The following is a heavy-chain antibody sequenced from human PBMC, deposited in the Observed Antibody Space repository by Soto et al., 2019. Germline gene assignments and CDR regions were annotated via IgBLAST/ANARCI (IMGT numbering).Heavy chain of an antibody. CDR3: AKDVGLHYTRGYFHN. V-gene: IGHV3-53*01. J-gene: IGHJ4*02. CDR2: IYSGGST. Sequence: PGGSLRLSCAASGFTVSSNYMSWVRQAPGKGLEWVSVIYSGGSTYYADSVKGRFTISRDNSKNTLYLQMNSLRAEDTAVYYCAKDVGLHYTRGYFHNWGQGALVTVSS. CDR1: GFTVSSNY. D-gene: IGHD1-26*01.